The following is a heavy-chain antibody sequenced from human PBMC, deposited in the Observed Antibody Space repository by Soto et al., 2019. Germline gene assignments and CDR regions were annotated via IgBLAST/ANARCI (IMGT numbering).Heavy chain of an antibody. CDR1: GYTFISYG. J-gene: IGHJ4*02. CDR2: FSGYNGTT. Sequence: QVHLVQSGAEVKKPGASVKVSCKASGYTFISYGISGVRXXPGXAPEWMGWFSGYNGTTKYAQKLQGRVTMTTETXTSTAYMXXXXXXXXXTAVYYCASDLAAQIVDYWGQGTLVTVSS. V-gene: IGHV1-18*01. D-gene: IGHD3-22*01. CDR3: ASDLAAQIVDY.